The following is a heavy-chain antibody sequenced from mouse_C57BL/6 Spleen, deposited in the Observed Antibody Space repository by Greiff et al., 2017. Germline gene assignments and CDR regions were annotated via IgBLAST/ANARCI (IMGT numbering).Heavy chain of an antibody. CDR1: GYSFTDYN. J-gene: IGHJ2*01. Sequence: VQLQQPGAELVKPGASVKLSCKASGYSFTDYNMNWVKQSNGKSLEWIGVINPNYGTTSYNQKFKGKATLTVDQSSSTAYMQLNSLTSEDSAVYYCARGTVVATRYFDYWGQGTTLTVSS. D-gene: IGHD1-1*01. CDR2: INPNYGTT. V-gene: IGHV1-39*01. CDR3: ARGTVVATRYFDY.